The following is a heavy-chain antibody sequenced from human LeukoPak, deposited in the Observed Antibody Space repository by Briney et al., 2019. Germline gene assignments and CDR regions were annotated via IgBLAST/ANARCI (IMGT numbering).Heavy chain of an antibody. V-gene: IGHV4-59*08. Sequence: SETLSLTCTVSGGSISSYYWSWIRQPPGKGLEWTGSMYYSGSTKYKPSLKSRVTISVDTSKNQFSLKLSSVTAADTALYYCARHAYYYDRSGSYEAFDIWGQGTMVTVSS. CDR3: ARHAYYYDRSGSYEAFDI. CDR1: GGSISSYY. J-gene: IGHJ3*02. CDR2: MYYSGST. D-gene: IGHD3-22*01.